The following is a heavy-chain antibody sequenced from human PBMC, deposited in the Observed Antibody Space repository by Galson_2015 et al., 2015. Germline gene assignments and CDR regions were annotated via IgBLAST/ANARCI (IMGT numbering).Heavy chain of an antibody. CDR1: GFISSNAW. Sequence: SLRLSCAASGFISSNAWMSWVRQAPGKGLEWVGRIKSKSVGGTTDYAAPVKGRFTVSRDDSKNMAYLQMNSLKPEDTAMYYCTTDFSDGWFGGWGQGTLVTVPS. V-gene: IGHV3-15*01. D-gene: IGHD3-10*01. CDR2: IKSKSVGGTT. CDR3: TTDFSDGWFGG. J-gene: IGHJ4*02.